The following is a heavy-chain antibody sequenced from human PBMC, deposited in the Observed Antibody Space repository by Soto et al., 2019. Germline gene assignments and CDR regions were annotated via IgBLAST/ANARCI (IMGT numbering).Heavy chain of an antibody. V-gene: IGHV1-69*12. Sequence: QVQLVQSGAEVKKPGSSVKVSCKASGGTFSSYAISWVRQAPGQGLEWMGGIIPIFGTANYAQKFQGRVTITADESTSTAYMELSSLRSEDSAVYYCAVYYYDSSGYPPYYFDYWGQGTLVTVSS. D-gene: IGHD3-22*01. CDR1: GGTFSSYA. CDR3: AVYYYDSSGYPPYYFDY. J-gene: IGHJ4*02. CDR2: IIPIFGTA.